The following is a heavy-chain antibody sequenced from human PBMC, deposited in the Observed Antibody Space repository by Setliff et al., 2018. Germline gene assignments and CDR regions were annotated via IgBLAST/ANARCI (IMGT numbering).Heavy chain of an antibody. Sequence: GASVKVSCKASGATFSSYGISWVRQAPGQGLEWMGGTIPMFGTTEYAQKFQGRLTIITDESTNTAFMQLRSLRSDDTAVYFCVREYSGGGLTWGQGTMVTVSS. CDR3: VREYSGGGLT. CDR1: GATFSSYG. CDR2: TIPMFGTT. J-gene: IGHJ3*01. D-gene: IGHD1-26*01. V-gene: IGHV1-69*05.